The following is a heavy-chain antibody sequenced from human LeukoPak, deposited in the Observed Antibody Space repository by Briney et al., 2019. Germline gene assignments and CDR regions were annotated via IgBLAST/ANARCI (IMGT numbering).Heavy chain of an antibody. CDR1: GGSLSGSSYY. Sequence: SETLSLTCTVSGGSLSGSSYYWGWIRQPPGKGLEWIGSIYYSGSTYYNPSLKSRVTISVDTSKNQFSLKLSSVTAADTAVYYCARLYSSDYFLYWGQGTLVTVSS. D-gene: IGHD3-22*01. CDR2: IYYSGST. CDR3: ARLYSSDYFLY. V-gene: IGHV4-39*01. J-gene: IGHJ4*02.